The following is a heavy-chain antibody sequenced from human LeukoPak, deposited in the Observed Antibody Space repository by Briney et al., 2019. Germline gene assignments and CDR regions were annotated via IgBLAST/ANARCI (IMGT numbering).Heavy chain of an antibody. CDR1: GFTLSSDW. CDR3: ARESAGGPDY. J-gene: IGHJ4*02. V-gene: IGHV3-74*01. CDR2: ITRDGRST. D-gene: IGHD6-19*01. Sequence: GGSLRLSCAASGFTLSSDWMHGVRQAPGKGRVWVSRITRDGRSTTYADSVKGRFTISRDNAKNSLYLQMNSLTAEDTAIYYCARESAGGPDYWGQGTLVTVSS.